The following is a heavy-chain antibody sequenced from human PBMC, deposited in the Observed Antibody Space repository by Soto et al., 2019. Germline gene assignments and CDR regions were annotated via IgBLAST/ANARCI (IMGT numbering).Heavy chain of an antibody. CDR1: SGSISSSNW. CDR3: AGGLRRGGYYYYMDV. CDR2: IYHSGST. V-gene: IGHV4-4*02. D-gene: IGHD3-16*01. Sequence: QVQLQESGPGLVKPSGTLSLTCAVSSGSISSSNWWSWVRQPPGKGLEWIGEIYHSGSTNYNPSLKSRVTISVDKSKNHFSLKLSSVTAADTAVYYCAGGLRRGGYYYYMDVWGKGTTVTVSS. J-gene: IGHJ6*03.